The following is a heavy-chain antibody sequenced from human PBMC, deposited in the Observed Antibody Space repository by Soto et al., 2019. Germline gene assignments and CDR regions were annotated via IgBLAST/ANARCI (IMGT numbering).Heavy chain of an antibody. CDR1: GLTFSSYG. CDR2: IYSGGST. V-gene: IGHV3-53*04. CDR3: AREGAGTDY. Sequence: GGSLRLPCAASGLTFSSYGMHWVRQAPGKGLEWVSVIYSGGSTYYADSVKGRFTISRHNSKNTLYLQMNSLRAEDTAVYYCAREGAGTDYWGQGTLVTVSS. D-gene: IGHD6-19*01. J-gene: IGHJ4*02.